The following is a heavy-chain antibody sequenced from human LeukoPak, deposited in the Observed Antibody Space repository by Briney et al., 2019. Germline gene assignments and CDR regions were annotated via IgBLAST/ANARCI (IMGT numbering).Heavy chain of an antibody. CDR3: ATHSGLYYDFWSGYYLDY. V-gene: IGHV1-69*04. J-gene: IGHJ4*02. D-gene: IGHD3-3*01. CDR2: IIPILGIA. Sequence: GASVKVSCKASGGTFSSYAISWVRQAPGQGLEWMGRIIPILGIANYAQKFQGRVTITADKSTSTAYMELSSLRSEDTAVYCCATHSGLYYDFWSGYYLDYWGQGTLVTVSS. CDR1: GGTFSSYA.